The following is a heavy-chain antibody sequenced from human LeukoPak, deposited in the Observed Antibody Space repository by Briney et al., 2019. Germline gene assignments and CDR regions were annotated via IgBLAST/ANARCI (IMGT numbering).Heavy chain of an antibody. CDR3: ARGGSDWYNGDY. Sequence: GRSLRLSCAASGFTFSSYVMHWVRQAPGKGLEWVALLSNDGSSKYYADSVKGRFTTSRDNSKNTLYLQMSSLRTEDTAVYYCARGGSDWYNGDYWGQGTLVTVSS. CDR2: LSNDGSSK. CDR1: GFTFSSYV. D-gene: IGHD6-19*01. J-gene: IGHJ4*02. V-gene: IGHV3-30-3*01.